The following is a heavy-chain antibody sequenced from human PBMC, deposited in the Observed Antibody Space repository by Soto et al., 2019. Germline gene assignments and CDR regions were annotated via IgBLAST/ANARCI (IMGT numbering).Heavy chain of an antibody. CDR3: ARQRGLVGSFDY. V-gene: IGHV5-51*01. Sequence: PGESLKISCKGSGYSFTAYWLGWVRQVPGKGLEWMGIIYPGDSDTRYSPSFQGQVTISADKSISAAYLQWSSLKASDTAMYFCARQRGLVGSFDYWGRGTLVTVSS. CDR2: IYPGDSDT. J-gene: IGHJ4*02. D-gene: IGHD3-9*01. CDR1: GYSFTAYW.